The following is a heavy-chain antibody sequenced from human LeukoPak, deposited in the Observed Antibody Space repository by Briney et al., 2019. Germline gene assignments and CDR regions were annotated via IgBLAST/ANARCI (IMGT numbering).Heavy chain of an antibody. CDR2: ISGSGGST. CDR3: AKDSGSGWYQYGMDV. V-gene: IGHV3-23*01. Sequence: GGSLRLSCAASGFTLSSYVMSWVRQAAGKGLEWVSGISGSGGSTNYADSVKGRFTISRDNSKNTLYLQMNRLRVEDTAVYYCAKDSGSGWYQYGMDVWGQGTTVTVSS. J-gene: IGHJ6*02. CDR1: GFTLSSYV. D-gene: IGHD6-19*01.